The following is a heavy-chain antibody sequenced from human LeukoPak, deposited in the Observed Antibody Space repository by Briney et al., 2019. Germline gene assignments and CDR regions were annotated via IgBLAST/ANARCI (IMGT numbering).Heavy chain of an antibody. J-gene: IGHJ4*02. CDR2: ISGSGGST. Sequence: GGSLRLFWAASGFTFRSYAMRWVRQAPGKGWEGGSAISGSGGSTYYADSVKGLFTISRDNSKNTLYLQMNSLRAEDTAVYYCAKGYSPTYYFDYWCQGTLVTVSS. CDR3: AKGYSPTYYFDY. V-gene: IGHV3-23*01. D-gene: IGHD2-15*01. CDR1: GFTFRSYA.